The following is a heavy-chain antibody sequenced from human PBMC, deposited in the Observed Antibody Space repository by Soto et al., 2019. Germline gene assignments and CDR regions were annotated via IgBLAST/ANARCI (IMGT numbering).Heavy chain of an antibody. V-gene: IGHV1-2*04. CDR1: GYTFTGYY. CDR2: INTNSGAT. Sequence: QVQLVQSGAEVKKPGASMKVSCKASGYTFTGYYIQWVRQAPGQGLEWMGWINTNSGATKYAQKFQGGSFMTRETSISTAYMGLRRRKSDDTAVYSCAGDLLGGPGYYYMAVWAKGTRSPSP. CDR3: AGDLLGGPGYYYMAV. D-gene: IGHD3-10*01. J-gene: IGHJ6*03.